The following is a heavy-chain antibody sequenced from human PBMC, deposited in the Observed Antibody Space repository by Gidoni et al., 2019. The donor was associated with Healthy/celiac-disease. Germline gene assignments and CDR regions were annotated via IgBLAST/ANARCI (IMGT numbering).Heavy chain of an antibody. CDR3: AKTPPSVGGIAAAGTGYWFDP. CDR1: GFTFSSYA. J-gene: IGHJ5*02. CDR2: ISGSGGST. V-gene: IGHV3-23*01. D-gene: IGHD6-13*01. Sequence: EVQLLESGGGLVQPGGSLRLSCAASGFTFSSYAMSWVRQAPGKGLEWVSAISGSGGSTYYADSVKGRFTISRDNSKNTLYLQMNSLRAEDTAVYYCAKTPPSVGGIAAAGTGYWFDPWGQGTLVTVSS.